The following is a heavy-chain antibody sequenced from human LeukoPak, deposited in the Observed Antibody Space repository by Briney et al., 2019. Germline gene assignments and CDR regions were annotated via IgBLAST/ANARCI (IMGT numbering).Heavy chain of an antibody. CDR1: GFTFNTYS. J-gene: IGHJ4*02. D-gene: IGHD3-3*01. CDR3: AKDPIWSGYIFDY. Sequence: GGSLRLSCAASGFTFNTYSMNWVRQAPRKGLEWVSSISSSSRYIYYADSVRGRFTISRDNSKNTLYLQMNSLRAEDTAVYYCAKDPIWSGYIFDYWGQGTLVTVSS. V-gene: IGHV3-21*01. CDR2: ISSSSRYI.